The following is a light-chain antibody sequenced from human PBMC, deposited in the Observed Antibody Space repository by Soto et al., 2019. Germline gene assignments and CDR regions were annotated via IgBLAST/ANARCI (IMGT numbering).Light chain of an antibody. CDR1: QTLTSGY. CDR3: QQYDNWPYT. CDR2: GVS. V-gene: IGKV3-20*01. J-gene: IGKJ2*01. Sequence: EIVLTQSPDTLSLSPGEIATLSFRASQTLTSGYLAWYQQKPGQAPRLLIYGVSTGATGIPDRFSGSGSGTDFTLTISGLQSEDFAVYYCQQYDNWPYTFGQGTKVDIK.